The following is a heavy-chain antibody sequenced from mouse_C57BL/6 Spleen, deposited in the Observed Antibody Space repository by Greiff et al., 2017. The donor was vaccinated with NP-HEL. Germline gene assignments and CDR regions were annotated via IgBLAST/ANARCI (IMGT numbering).Heavy chain of an antibody. V-gene: IGHV1-54*01. CDR2: INPGSGGT. D-gene: IGHD1-3*01. Sequence: VQLQQSGAELVRPGTSVKVSCKASGYAFTNYLIEWVKQRPGQGLEWIGVINPGSGGTNYNEKFKGKATLTADKSSSTAYMQLSSLTSEDSAVYFCAILKDYWYCDVWGTGTTVTVSS. J-gene: IGHJ1*03. CDR1: GYAFTNYL. CDR3: AILKDYWYCDV.